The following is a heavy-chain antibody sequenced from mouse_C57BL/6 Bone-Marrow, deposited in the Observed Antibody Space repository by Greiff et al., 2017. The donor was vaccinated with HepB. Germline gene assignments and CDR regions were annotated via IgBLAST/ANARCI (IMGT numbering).Heavy chain of an antibody. CDR2: IDPENGDT. CDR3: TTTAQDYAMDY. V-gene: IGHV14-4*01. CDR1: GFNIKDDY. J-gene: IGHJ4*01. D-gene: IGHD3-2*02. Sequence: EVQLQQSGAELVRPGASVKLSCTASGFNIKDDYMHWVKQRPEQGLEWIGGIDPENGDTEYASKFQGKATITADTSSNTAYLQLSSLTSEDTAVYYCTTTAQDYAMDYWGQGTSVTVSS.